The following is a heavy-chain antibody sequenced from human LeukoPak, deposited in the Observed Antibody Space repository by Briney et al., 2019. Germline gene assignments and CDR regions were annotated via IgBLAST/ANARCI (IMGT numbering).Heavy chain of an antibody. CDR1: GFTFSTYA. Sequence: PGGSLRLSCAVSGFTFSTYAMSWVRQAPGKGLEWVSSVSGSRDHSTYYADSVQGRFTISRDNAKNSLYLQMNSLRAEDTAVYYCARDYGGSSPFDYWGQGTLVTVSS. D-gene: IGHD4-23*01. CDR2: VSGSRDHST. J-gene: IGHJ4*02. V-gene: IGHV3-23*01. CDR3: ARDYGGSSPFDY.